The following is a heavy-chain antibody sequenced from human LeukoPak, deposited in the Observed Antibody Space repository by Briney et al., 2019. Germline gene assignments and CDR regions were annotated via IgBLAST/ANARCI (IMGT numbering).Heavy chain of an antibody. CDR2: INPNSGGT. J-gene: IGHJ3*02. CDR3: AREYYYDSSGYTPGAFDI. CDR1: GYTFTGYY. Sequence: ASVKVSCKASGYTFTGYYMHWVRQAPGQGLEWMGWINPNSGGTNYAQKFQGRVTMTRDTSISTAYKELSRLRSDDTAVYYCAREYYYDSSGYTPGAFDIWGQGTMVTVSS. D-gene: IGHD3-22*01. V-gene: IGHV1-2*02.